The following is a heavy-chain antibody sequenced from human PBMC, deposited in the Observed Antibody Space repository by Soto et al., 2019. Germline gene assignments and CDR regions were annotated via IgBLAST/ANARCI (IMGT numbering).Heavy chain of an antibody. CDR1: GFTFSSYW. D-gene: IGHD2-8*01. V-gene: IGHV3-7*05. CDR3: ARDGKYYTNDVWYDSFDY. CDR2: IRQDGSEK. Sequence: GGSLRLSCAGSGFTFSSYWMTWVRQAPGKGLEWVANIRQDGSEKNYVDSVKGRFTVSRDNANNSLYLQMNSLRAEDTAVYYCARDGKYYTNDVWYDSFDYRGPGILVTVSS. J-gene: IGHJ4*02.